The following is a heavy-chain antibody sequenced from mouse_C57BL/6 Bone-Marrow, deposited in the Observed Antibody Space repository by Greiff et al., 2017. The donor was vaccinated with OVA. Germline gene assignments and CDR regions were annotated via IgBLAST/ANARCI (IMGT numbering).Heavy chain of an antibody. CDR2: IDPSDSYT. CDR1: GYTFTSYW. D-gene: IGHD2-3*01. V-gene: IGHV1-69*01. CDR3: ARLRDGYYLWDY. Sequence: VQLQQPGAELVMPGASVKLSCKASGYTFTSYWMHWVKQRPGQGLEWIGEIDPSDSYTNYNQKFKGKSTLTVDKSSSTAYMQLSSLTSEDSAVYYFARLRDGYYLWDYWGQGTSVTVSS. J-gene: IGHJ4*01.